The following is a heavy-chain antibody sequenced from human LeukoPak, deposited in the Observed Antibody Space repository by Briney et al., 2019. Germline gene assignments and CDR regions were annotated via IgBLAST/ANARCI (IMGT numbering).Heavy chain of an antibody. V-gene: IGHV3-23*01. CDR1: GFTFSSYA. J-gene: IGHJ3*01. CDR3: AIIPIVATITPW. Sequence: GGSLRLSCAASGFTFSSYAMSWVRQAPGKRLEWVSAISGSGGSTYYADSVKGRFTISRDNSKNTLYLQMNSLRAEDTAVYYCAIIPIVATITPWWGQGTMVTVSS. CDR2: ISGSGGST. D-gene: IGHD5-12*01.